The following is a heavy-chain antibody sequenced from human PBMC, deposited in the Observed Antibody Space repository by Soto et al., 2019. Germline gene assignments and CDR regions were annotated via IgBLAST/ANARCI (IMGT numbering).Heavy chain of an antibody. CDR1: GDSISNAAYY. J-gene: IGHJ4*02. D-gene: IGHD4-17*01. Sequence: SDTLSLTCTVSGDSISNAAYYWGWIRQPPGKGLEWIGSIHNSGSTYFHPSLKSRITMSVDTSKNQFSLKLSSVPAADTEVYYCARLRAGDLYFDDWGQRTLVTVS. V-gene: IGHV4-39*01. CDR3: ARLRAGDLYFDD. CDR2: IHNSGST.